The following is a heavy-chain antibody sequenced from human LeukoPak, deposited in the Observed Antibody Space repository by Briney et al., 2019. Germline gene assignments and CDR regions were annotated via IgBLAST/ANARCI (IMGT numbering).Heavy chain of an antibody. D-gene: IGHD3-10*01. Sequence: SQTLSLTCTVSGGSISSGSYYWSWIRQPAGKGLEWIGRIYTSGGTNYNPSLKSRVTISVDTSKNQFSLKLSSVTAADTAVYYCASRRECIRPNPSYP. CDR3: ASRRECIRPNPSYP. CDR2: IYTSGGT. J-gene: IGHJ5*02. V-gene: IGHV4-61*02. CDR1: GGSISSGSYY.